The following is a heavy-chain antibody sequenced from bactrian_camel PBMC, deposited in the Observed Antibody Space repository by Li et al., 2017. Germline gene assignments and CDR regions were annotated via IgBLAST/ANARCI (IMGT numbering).Heavy chain of an antibody. V-gene: IGHV3S59*01. CDR3: AAGGFGYLALTASAYPY. Sequence: VQLVESGGGSVQAGGSLRLSCAASGYTYTTNCIGWFRQVTGKEREVVASIHGTTGKTYYADSVRGRATLSQDDARTTLYLQMNSLKPEDTGMYYCAAGGFGYLALTASAYPYWGRGTQVTVS. D-gene: IGHD5*01. J-gene: IGHJ4*01. CDR1: GYTYTTNC. CDR2: IHGTTGKT.